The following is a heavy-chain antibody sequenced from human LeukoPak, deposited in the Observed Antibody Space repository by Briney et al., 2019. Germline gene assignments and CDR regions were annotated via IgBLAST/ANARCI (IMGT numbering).Heavy chain of an antibody. CDR1: GYSFTSYW. V-gene: IGHV5-51*01. J-gene: IGHJ4*02. CDR2: IYPGDSDT. CDR3: ASGGPAGDHEAYFDY. Sequence: GESLKISCKGSGYSFTSYWIGWVRQMPGKGLEWMGIIYPGDSDTRYSPSFQGQVTISADKSISTAYLQWSSLKASDTAMYYCASGGPAGDHEAYFDYWGQGTLVTVSS. D-gene: IGHD3-16*01.